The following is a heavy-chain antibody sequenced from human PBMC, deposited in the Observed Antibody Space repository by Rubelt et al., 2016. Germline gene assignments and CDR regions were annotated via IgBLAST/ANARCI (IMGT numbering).Heavy chain of an antibody. Sequence: GLEWIGEINHSGSTNYNPSLKSRITISVDTSKNQFSLKVTSLTAADTAVYYCARGTSAPDKGRSGMDVWGLGTTVTVSS. CDR3: ARGTSAPDKGRSGMDV. CDR2: INHSGST. V-gene: IGHV4-34*01. J-gene: IGHJ6*02. D-gene: IGHD6-13*01.